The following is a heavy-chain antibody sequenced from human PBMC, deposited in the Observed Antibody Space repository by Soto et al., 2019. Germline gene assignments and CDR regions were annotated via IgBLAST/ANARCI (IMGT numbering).Heavy chain of an antibody. CDR3: ARELYGDYIIDY. V-gene: IGHV1-69*08. J-gene: IGHJ4*02. Sequence: QVQLVQSGAEVKKPGSSVKVSCKASGGTFSSYTISWVRQAPGQGLEWMGRIIPILGIANYAQKFQGRVTITADKSTSTAYMELSSLRSEDTAVYYCARELYGDYIIDYWGQGTLVTVSS. D-gene: IGHD4-17*01. CDR2: IIPILGIA. CDR1: GGTFSSYT.